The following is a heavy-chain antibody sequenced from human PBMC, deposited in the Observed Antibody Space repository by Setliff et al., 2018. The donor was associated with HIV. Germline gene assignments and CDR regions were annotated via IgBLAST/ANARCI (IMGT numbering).Heavy chain of an antibody. D-gene: IGHD3-22*01. CDR3: ARHRVDTSMLVVKDPGAFDL. J-gene: IGHJ3*01. CDR2: IFPADSDT. V-gene: IGHV5-51*01. CDR1: GYSFGDYW. Sequence: GESLKISCRGFGYSFGDYWIGWVRQKPGKGLEWMGIIFPADSDTRVNPSFQGQVTISANKSTYAAFLQWTSLKASDTGIYYCARHRVDTSMLVVKDPGAFDLWGQGTLVNVAA.